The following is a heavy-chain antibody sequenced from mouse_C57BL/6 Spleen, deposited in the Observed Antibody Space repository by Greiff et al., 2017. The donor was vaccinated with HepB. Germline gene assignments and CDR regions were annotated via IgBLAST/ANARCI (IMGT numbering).Heavy chain of an antibody. J-gene: IGHJ2*01. CDR2: IDPSDSYT. V-gene: IGHV1-69*01. CDR1: GYTFTSYW. CDR3: ARGGYGSSPYFDY. Sequence: QVQLQQPGAELVMPGASVKLSCKASGYTFTSYWMHWVKQRPGQGLEWIGEIDPSDSYTNYNQKFKGKSTLTVDKSSSTAYMQLSSLTSEDSAVYYCARGGYGSSPYFDYWGQGTTLTVSS. D-gene: IGHD1-1*01.